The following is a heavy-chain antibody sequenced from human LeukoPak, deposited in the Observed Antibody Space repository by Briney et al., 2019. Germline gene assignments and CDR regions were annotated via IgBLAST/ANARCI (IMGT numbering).Heavy chain of an antibody. J-gene: IGHJ4*02. CDR1: GFTFSSYG. CDR2: ISGSDGST. V-gene: IGHV3-23*01. CDR3: AKDSAKKYDDY. D-gene: IGHD2/OR15-2a*01. Sequence: GGSLRPSCAASGFTFSSYGTGWVRHAPGKGLGWASGISGSDGSTNYADSVKGRFTISRENSKNTLYLQTNSLRAEDTAVYYCAKDSAKKYDDYWGQGTLVTVSS.